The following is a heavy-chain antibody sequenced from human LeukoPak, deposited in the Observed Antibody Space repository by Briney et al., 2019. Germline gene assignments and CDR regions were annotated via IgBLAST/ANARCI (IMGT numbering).Heavy chain of an antibody. CDR2: IYGGGST. D-gene: IGHD1-26*01. CDR1: GFIFSNYG. J-gene: IGHJ3*02. V-gene: IGHV3-66*02. CDR3: ARDRSGSYYADAFDI. Sequence: GGSLRLSCAASGFIFSNYGMSWVRQAPGKGLEWVSVIYGGGSTYYADSVKGRFTISRDTPKNTLYLQMNSLRAEDTAVYYCARDRSGSYYADAFDIWGQGTMVTVSS.